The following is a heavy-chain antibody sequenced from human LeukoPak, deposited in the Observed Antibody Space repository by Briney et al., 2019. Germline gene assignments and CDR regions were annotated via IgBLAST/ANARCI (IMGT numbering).Heavy chain of an antibody. V-gene: IGHV1-2*02. CDR3: ARGHNFDWLSKSSGPNDY. Sequence: ASVKVSCKASGYTFTGYYMHWVRQAPGQGLEWMGWINPNSGGTNYAQKFQGRVTMTRDTSISTAYMELSRLRSDDTAVYYCARGHNFDWLSKSSGPNDYWGQGTLVTVSS. CDR2: INPNSGGT. J-gene: IGHJ4*02. CDR1: GYTFTGYY. D-gene: IGHD3-9*01.